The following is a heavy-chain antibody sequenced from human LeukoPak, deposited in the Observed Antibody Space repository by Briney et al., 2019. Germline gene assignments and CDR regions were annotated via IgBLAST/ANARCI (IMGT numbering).Heavy chain of an antibody. Sequence: GGSLRLSCAASGFTFSSYAMSWVRQAPGKGLEWVSAISGSGGSTYYADSVRGRFTISRDNSKNTVFLQLNSLRADDTAVYYCAKDPSGRGGDPIDIWGQGTMVTVSS. CDR2: ISGSGGST. CDR3: AKDPSGRGGDPIDI. J-gene: IGHJ3*02. CDR1: GFTFSSYA. V-gene: IGHV3-23*01. D-gene: IGHD3-10*01.